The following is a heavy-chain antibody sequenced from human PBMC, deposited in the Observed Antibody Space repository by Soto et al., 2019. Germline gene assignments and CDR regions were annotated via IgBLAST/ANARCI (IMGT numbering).Heavy chain of an antibody. Sequence: GASVKVSFKASGYTFTSYGISWVRQAPGQGLEWMGWISAYNGNTNYAQKLQGRVTMTTDTSTSTAYMELRSLRSDDTAVYYCARGHYYDSSGPDDYWGQGTLVTVSS. CDR1: GYTFTSYG. D-gene: IGHD3-22*01. CDR2: ISAYNGNT. J-gene: IGHJ4*02. CDR3: ARGHYYDSSGPDDY. V-gene: IGHV1-18*04.